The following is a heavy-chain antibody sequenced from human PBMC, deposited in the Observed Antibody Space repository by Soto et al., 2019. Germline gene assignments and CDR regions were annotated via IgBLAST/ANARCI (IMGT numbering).Heavy chain of an antibody. Sequence: VQLLESGGGLVQPGGSLRLSCAASGFSFSTYAMSWVREAPGKGLEWVSGISAGGGNTYYADSVRGRFTISRDNSKNTVDLQISSLRAEDTALYYCAKHSEYQLLSWLDPWGLGILVTVSS. J-gene: IGHJ5*02. V-gene: IGHV3-23*01. D-gene: IGHD2-2*01. CDR3: AKHSEYQLLSWLDP. CDR2: ISAGGGNT. CDR1: GFSFSTYA.